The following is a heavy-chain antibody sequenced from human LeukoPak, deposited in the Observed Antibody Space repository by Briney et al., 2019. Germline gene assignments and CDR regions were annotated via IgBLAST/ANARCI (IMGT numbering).Heavy chain of an antibody. CDR3: ARFFHGESSGDSSGYYTFDY. CDR1: GFTFSSYW. D-gene: IGHD3-22*01. CDR2: IKQDGSEK. Sequence: SGGSLRLSCAASGFTFSSYWMSWVRQAPGKGLEWVAHIKQDGSEKYYVDSVKGRFTISRDNSKNTLYLQMNSLRAEDTAVYYCARFFHGESSGDSSGYYTFDYWGQGTLVTVSS. J-gene: IGHJ4*02. V-gene: IGHV3-7*01.